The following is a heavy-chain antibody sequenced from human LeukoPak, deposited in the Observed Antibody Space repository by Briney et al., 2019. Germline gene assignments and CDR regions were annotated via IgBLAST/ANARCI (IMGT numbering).Heavy chain of an antibody. V-gene: IGHV4-31*03. Sequence: SETLSLTCSVSGGSISSGAYYWSWIRQRPGKGLEWIGGSMYYSESSSFNPSLKSRVTISTDTSKSQFSLKLSSVTAADTAVYYCARQPGFSLVRGVLSRQPARPTPDNWFDTWGQGIFVTVSS. D-gene: IGHD3-10*01. CDR3: ARQPGFSLVRGVLSRQPARPTPDNWFDT. J-gene: IGHJ5*02. CDR2: MYYSESS. CDR1: GGSISSGAYY.